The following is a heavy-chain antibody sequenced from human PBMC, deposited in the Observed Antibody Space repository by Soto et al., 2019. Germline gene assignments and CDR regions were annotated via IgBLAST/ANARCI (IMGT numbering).Heavy chain of an antibody. J-gene: IGHJ4*02. Sequence: QVQLVESGGGLVKPGGSLRLSCAASGFTFSDYYMSWIRQAPGKGLEWVSYISSSGSTIYYADSVKGRFTISRDNSKNTLYLQMNSLRAEDTAVYYCARDSHVGSGWQLTADYWGQGTLVTVSS. CDR1: GFTFSDYY. CDR3: ARDSHVGSGWQLTADY. D-gene: IGHD6-19*01. V-gene: IGHV3-11*04. CDR2: ISSSGSTI.